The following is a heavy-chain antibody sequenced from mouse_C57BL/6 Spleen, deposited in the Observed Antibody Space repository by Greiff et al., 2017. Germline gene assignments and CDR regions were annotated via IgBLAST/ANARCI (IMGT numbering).Heavy chain of an antibody. Sequence: QVHVKQSGAELVRPGASVTLSCKASGYTFTDYEMHWVKQTPVHGLEWIGAIDPETGGTAYNQKFKGKAILTADKSSSTAYMELRSLTSEDSAVYDCTRQRRGVWCGYWGQGTLVTVAA. CDR3: TRQRRGVWCGY. CDR2: IDPETGGT. V-gene: IGHV1-15*01. CDR1: GYTFTDYE. J-gene: IGHJ3*01.